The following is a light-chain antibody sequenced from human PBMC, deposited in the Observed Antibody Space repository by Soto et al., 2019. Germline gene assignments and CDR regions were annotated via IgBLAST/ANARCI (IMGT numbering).Light chain of an antibody. Sequence: EIVLTQSPATLSLSPGERATLSCRASQSVSSYLACYQQKPGKAPRLLIYDASKRATAIPARFSGSGSGTDFTLTISSLEPEDFAFYYCQQRSNWPYTFGQGTKLEIK. CDR2: DAS. J-gene: IGKJ2*01. V-gene: IGKV3-11*01. CDR1: QSVSSY. CDR3: QQRSNWPYT.